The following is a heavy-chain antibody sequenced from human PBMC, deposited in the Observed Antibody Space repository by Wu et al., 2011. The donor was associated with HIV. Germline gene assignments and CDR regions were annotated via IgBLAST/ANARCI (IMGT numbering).Heavy chain of an antibody. V-gene: IGHV1-69*14. CDR2: IIPISGTT. J-gene: IGHJ2*01. D-gene: IGHD2-2*01. Sequence: QVQLLQSGAEVKKPGSSVKVSCKASGGTFDHYSLNWVRQAPGQGLEWLGRIIPISGTTKYTQKLQGRVTITADTSASTVFLELTSLRSEDTAVYYCATTSGYQLLVRYFDLWGLAPWSLSPQ. CDR3: ATTSGYQLLVRYFDL. CDR1: GGTFDHYS.